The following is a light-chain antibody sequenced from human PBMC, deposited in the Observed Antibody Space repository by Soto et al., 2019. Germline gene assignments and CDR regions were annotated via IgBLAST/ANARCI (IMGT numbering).Light chain of an antibody. CDR1: QSVSSY. CDR2: DAS. J-gene: IGKJ1*01. V-gene: IGKV3-11*01. Sequence: EIVLTHYPATQTLSPAARNGVXFKTSQSVSSYLAWYQQKPGQAPRLLIYDASNRATGIPARFSGSGSGTEFTLTISSLQSEDFAVYYCQQYNNWPPVTFGQGTKVDI. CDR3: QQYNNWPPVT.